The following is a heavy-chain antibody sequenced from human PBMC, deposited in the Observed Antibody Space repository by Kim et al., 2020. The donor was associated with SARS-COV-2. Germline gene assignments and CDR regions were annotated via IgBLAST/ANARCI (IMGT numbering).Heavy chain of an antibody. Sequence: SETLSLTCSVSGGSISSSSYYWGWIRQPPGKGLEWIGSIYYSGSTYYNPSLKSRVTISVDTSKNQFSLKLSSVTAAATAVYYCARQIRGGIAVAGMYYFEDWGQGTLVIVAS. CDR1: GGSISSSSYY. CDR2: IYYSGST. CDR3: ARQIRGGIAVAGMYYFED. J-gene: IGHJ4*02. D-gene: IGHD6-19*01. V-gene: IGHV4-39*01.